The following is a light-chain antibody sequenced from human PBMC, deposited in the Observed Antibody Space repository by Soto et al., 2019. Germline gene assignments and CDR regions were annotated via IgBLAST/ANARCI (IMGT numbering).Light chain of an antibody. J-gene: IGKJ2*01. CDR2: GAS. V-gene: IGKV3-20*01. Sequence: EVVLTQSPGTLSLSPGESATLSCRASQSLSSSYLAWYQQRPGQAPRLLIYGASSRATGVPDRFSGSGSGTDFSLTISRLEPEDFAMYYCQQYGGSPPNTFGQGTKLEIK. CDR1: QSLSSSY. CDR3: QQYGGSPPNT.